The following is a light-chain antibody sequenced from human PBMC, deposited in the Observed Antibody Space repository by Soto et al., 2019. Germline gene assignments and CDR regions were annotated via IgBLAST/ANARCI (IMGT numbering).Light chain of an antibody. J-gene: IGLJ2*01. V-gene: IGLV2-14*02. CDR2: EDN. Sequence: QSALTQPASVSGSPGQSITISCTGTSSDVGRYYLVSWYQQHPGKAPKLMIYEDNKRPSGVSNRFSGSKSGNTASLTISGLQAEDEADYYCSSWTSSTTQVLGGGTQLTVL. CDR1: SSDVGRYYL. CDR3: SSWTSSTTQV.